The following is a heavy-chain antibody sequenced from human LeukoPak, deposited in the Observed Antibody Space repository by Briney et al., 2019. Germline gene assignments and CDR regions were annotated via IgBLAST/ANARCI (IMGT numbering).Heavy chain of an antibody. CDR2: ISYDGRTI. CDR3: ATYRLSYADY. CDR1: GFTFSTYG. J-gene: IGHJ4*02. Sequence: SGGSLRLSCAASGFTFSTYGMHWVRQAPGKGLEWVAVISYDGRTIHYADSVKGRFTISRDNSKNTLYLQMNSLRPEDTAVYYCATYRLSYADYWGQGTLVTVSS. D-gene: IGHD2-2*01. V-gene: IGHV3-30*03.